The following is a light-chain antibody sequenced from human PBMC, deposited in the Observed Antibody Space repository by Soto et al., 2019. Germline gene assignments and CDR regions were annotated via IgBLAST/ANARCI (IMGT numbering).Light chain of an antibody. CDR3: AAWDTTLNGFV. V-gene: IGLV2-23*01. J-gene: IGLJ1*01. CDR2: EGD. CDR1: SSDVGAHNL. Sequence: QSALTQPASVSGSPGQSITISCAGISSDVGAHNLVSWYQQHAGKAPKLIIYEGDKRPSGVSDRFSGSKSGDTASLTISGLQPEDEADYFCAAWDTTLNGFVFGTGTKLTVL.